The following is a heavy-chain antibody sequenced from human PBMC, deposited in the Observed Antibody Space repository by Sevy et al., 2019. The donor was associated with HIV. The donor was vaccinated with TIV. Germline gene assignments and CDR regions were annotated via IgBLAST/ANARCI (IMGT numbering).Heavy chain of an antibody. D-gene: IGHD3-22*01. CDR1: GFTFDDYA. Sequence: GGSLRLSCAASGFTFDDYAMYWVRQAPGKGLEWVSGITWSRNSIDYADSVKGRFTISRDNSKNTLYLQMNSLRAEDTAVYYCAKTAIVVVILNYFDYWGQGTLVTVSS. J-gene: IGHJ4*02. CDR3: AKTAIVVVILNYFDY. V-gene: IGHV3-9*01. CDR2: ITWSRNSI.